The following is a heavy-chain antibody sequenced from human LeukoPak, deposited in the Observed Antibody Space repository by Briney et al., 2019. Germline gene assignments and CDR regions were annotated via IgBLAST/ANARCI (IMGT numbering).Heavy chain of an antibody. CDR2: IIPIFGTA. J-gene: IGHJ6*04. D-gene: IGHD3-10*01. CDR3: ARTPVLLWFGELSVGDYYYGMDV. V-gene: IGHV1-69*06. CDR1: GGTFSSYA. Sequence: SVKVSCKASGGTFSSYAISWVRQAPGQGLEWMGGIIPIFGTANYAQKFQGRVTITADKSTSTAYMELRSLRSEDTAVYYCARTPVLLWFGELSVGDYYYGMDVWGKGTTVTVSS.